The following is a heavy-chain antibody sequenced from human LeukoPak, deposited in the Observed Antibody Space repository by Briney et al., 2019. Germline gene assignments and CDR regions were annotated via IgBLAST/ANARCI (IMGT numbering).Heavy chain of an antibody. D-gene: IGHD1-1*01. CDR1: GFTFSSYA. Sequence: GGSLRLSCAASGFTFSSYAMHWVHQAPGKGLEWVAVISYDGSNKYYADSVKGRFTISRDNSKNTLYLQMNSLRAEDTAVYYCARGEGEPTTGTYFDYWGQGTLVTVSS. CDR2: ISYDGSNK. J-gene: IGHJ4*02. CDR3: ARGEGEPTTGTYFDY. V-gene: IGHV3-30*04.